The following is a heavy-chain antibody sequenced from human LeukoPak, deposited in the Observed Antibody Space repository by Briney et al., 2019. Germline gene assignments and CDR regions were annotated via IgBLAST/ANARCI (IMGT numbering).Heavy chain of an antibody. V-gene: IGHV1-2*02. CDR1: GYTFTGYY. Sequence: AASVKVSCKASGYTFTGYYMHWVRQAPGQGLEWMGWINPNSGGTNYAQKFQGRVTMTRDTSISTAYMELSRLRSDDTAVYYCARLGVVTAIPIGAFDIWGQGTMVTVSS. J-gene: IGHJ3*02. D-gene: IGHD2-21*02. CDR3: ARLGVVTAIPIGAFDI. CDR2: INPNSGGT.